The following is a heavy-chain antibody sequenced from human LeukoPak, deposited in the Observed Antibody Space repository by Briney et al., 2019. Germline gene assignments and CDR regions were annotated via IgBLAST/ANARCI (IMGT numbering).Heavy chain of an antibody. V-gene: IGHV3-74*01. CDR3: SRGHYGPDY. Sequence: GGSLRLSCTASGFPYGSTSMHWVRQAPGKGLEWVSGIQRDGTSPTYADSVKGRFIISRDNAKGSVYLQMNILRAEDTAVYYCSRGHYGPDYWGQGTLVTISS. CDR2: IQRDGTSP. J-gene: IGHJ4*02. D-gene: IGHD3-16*01. CDR1: GFPYGSTS.